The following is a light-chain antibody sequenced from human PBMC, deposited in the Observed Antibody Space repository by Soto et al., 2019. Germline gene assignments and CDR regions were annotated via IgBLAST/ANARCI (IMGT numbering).Light chain of an antibody. V-gene: IGLV2-8*01. Sequence: QSALTQPPSASGSPGQSVTISRTGTKSDIGVYDFVSWYQHHPGKAPRLIIYEVVQRPSGVPDRFSGSKSGNTASLTVSGLQAADEADYCCKSYAGSNPYVFGSGTKVTVL. CDR3: KSYAGSNPYV. CDR2: EVV. J-gene: IGLJ1*01. CDR1: KSDIGVYDF.